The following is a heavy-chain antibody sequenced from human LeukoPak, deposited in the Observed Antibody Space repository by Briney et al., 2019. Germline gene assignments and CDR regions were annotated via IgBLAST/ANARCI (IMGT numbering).Heavy chain of an antibody. V-gene: IGHV1-2*02. CDR3: AREGWELQTNWFDP. D-gene: IGHD1-26*01. Sequence: ASVKVSCKASGYTFTGYYMHWVRQAPGQGLEWMGWINPNSGGTNYAQKFQGRVTMTRDTSISTAYMELSRLRSDDTAVYYCAREGWELQTNWFDPWGQGTLVTVSS. CDR1: GYTFTGYY. CDR2: INPNSGGT. J-gene: IGHJ5*02.